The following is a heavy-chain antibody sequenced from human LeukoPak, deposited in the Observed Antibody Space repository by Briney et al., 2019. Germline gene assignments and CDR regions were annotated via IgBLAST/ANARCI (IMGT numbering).Heavy chain of an antibody. D-gene: IGHD1-26*01. CDR1: GFTFSSYA. CDR2: ISGGGGST. Sequence: GGSLRLSCAASGFTFSSYAMSWVRQAPGKGLEWVSAISGGGGSTYYADSVKGRFTISRDNSKNTLYLQMNSLRAEDTAVYYCATPPQATTKYYYYYYYMDVWGKGTTVTVSS. V-gene: IGHV3-23*01. J-gene: IGHJ6*03. CDR3: ATPPQATTKYYYYYYYMDV.